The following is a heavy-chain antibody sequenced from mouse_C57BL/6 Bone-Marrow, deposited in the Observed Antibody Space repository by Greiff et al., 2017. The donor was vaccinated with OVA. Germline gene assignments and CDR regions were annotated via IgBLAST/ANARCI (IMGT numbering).Heavy chain of an antibody. CDR3: AKRYYFDY. CDR2: INPSSGYT. J-gene: IGHJ2*01. Sequence: QVQLQQSGAELAKPGASVKLSCKASGYTFTSYWMHWVKQRPGQGLEWIGYINPSSGYTKYNQKFKDKATLTADKSPSTAYMQLSSLTYEDSAVYYCAKRYYFDYWGQGTTLTVSS. CDR1: GYTFTSYW. D-gene: IGHD1-1*01. V-gene: IGHV1-7*01.